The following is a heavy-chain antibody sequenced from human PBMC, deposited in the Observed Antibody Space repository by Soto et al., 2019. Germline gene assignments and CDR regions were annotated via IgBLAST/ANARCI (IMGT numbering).Heavy chain of an antibody. V-gene: IGHV5-51*01. CDR1: GYSFATYW. CDR3: ARRAIFGVEQPDHYYYYYYMDV. CDR2: IYPGDSDT. Sequence: GESLKISCKGSGYSFATYWIGWVRQMPGKGLEWMGIIYPGDSDTRYSPSFQGQVTISADKSISTAYLQWSSLKASDTAIYYCARRAIFGVEQPDHYYYYYYMDVWGKGTTVTVSS. J-gene: IGHJ6*03. D-gene: IGHD3-3*01.